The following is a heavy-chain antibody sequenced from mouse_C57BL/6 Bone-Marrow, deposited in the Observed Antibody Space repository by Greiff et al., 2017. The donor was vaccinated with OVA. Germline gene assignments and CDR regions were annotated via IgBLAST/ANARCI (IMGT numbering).Heavy chain of an antibody. J-gene: IGHJ1*03. D-gene: IGHD1-1*01. CDR1: GYTFTSYW. CDR2: IHPSDSDT. V-gene: IGHV1-74*01. Sequence: QVQLQQPGAELVKPGASVKVSCKASGYTFTSYWMHWVKQRPGQGLEWIGRIHPSDSDTNYNQKFKGKATLTVDKSSSTAYMQLSSLTSEDSAVYFCASDYYGSSYVPHWYFDVWGTGTTVTVSS. CDR3: ASDYYGSSYVPHWYFDV.